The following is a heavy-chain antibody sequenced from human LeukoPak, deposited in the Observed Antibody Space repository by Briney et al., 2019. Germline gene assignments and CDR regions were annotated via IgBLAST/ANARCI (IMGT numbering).Heavy chain of an antibody. D-gene: IGHD2-15*01. Sequence: ASVKVSCKASGYTFTSYGISWVRQAPGQGLEWMGWISAYNGDTNYAQKLQGRVTMTTDTSTSTAYMELRSLRSDGTAVYYCASGYCSGGSCRYYFDYWGQGTLVTVSS. CDR3: ASGYCSGGSCRYYFDY. CDR2: ISAYNGDT. CDR1: GYTFTSYG. V-gene: IGHV1-18*01. J-gene: IGHJ4*02.